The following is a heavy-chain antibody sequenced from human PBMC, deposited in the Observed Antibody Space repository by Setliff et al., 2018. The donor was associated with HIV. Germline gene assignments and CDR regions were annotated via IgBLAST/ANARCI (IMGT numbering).Heavy chain of an antibody. D-gene: IGHD4-4*01. CDR1: GGSISSTIYH. V-gene: IGHV4-39*01. CDR3: ATHASTVQDAMDV. CDR2: IHSSGIT. J-gene: IGHJ6*02. Sequence: KTSETLSLTCTVSGGSISSTIYHWVWIRQPPGKGLEWIGNIHSSGITYYKPSLKSRLTISLDTSKNQFSLKLSSVPAADTAVYYCATHASTVQDAMDVWGQGTTVTVS.